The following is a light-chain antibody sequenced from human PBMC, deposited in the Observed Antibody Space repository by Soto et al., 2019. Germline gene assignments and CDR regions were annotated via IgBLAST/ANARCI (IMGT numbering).Light chain of an antibody. J-gene: IGKJ5*01. Sequence: ELVLTQSPGTLSLSPGERATLSCRASQSVSSNYFAWYQQKPGQAPRLLIYGVSSRATGIPDRFSGSGSGTDFTLTISRLEPEDFAVYYCQQRSNWPSITFGQGTRLEIK. V-gene: IGKV3D-20*02. CDR1: QSVSSNY. CDR2: GVS. CDR3: QQRSNWPSIT.